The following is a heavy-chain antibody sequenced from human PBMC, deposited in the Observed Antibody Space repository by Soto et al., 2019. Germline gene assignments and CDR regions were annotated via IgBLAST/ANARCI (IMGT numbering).Heavy chain of an antibody. V-gene: IGHV3-33*01. J-gene: IGHJ4*02. CDR3: ARAPTPYYYDSSGYDPIDY. D-gene: IGHD3-22*01. CDR1: GFTFSSYG. Sequence: GGSLRLSCAASGFTFSSYGMHWVRQAPGKGLEWVAVIWYDGSNKYYVDSVKGRFTISRDNSKNTLYLQMNSLRAEDTAVYYCARAPTPYYYDSSGYDPIDYWGQGTLVTVSS. CDR2: IWYDGSNK.